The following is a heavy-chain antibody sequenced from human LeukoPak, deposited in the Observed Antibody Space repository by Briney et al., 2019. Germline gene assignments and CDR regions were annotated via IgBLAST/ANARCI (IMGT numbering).Heavy chain of an antibody. D-gene: IGHD1-26*01. J-gene: IGHJ4*02. CDR3: TRLGGSYYPAVVDY. CDR2: IRSKANSYAT. Sequence: GGSLRLSCAASGFTFSGSAMHWVRQASGKGLEWVGRIRSKANSYATAYAASVKGRFTISRDDSRNTAYLQMNSLKTEDTAVYYCTRLGGSYYPAVVDYWGQGTLVTVSS. CDR1: GFTFSGSA. V-gene: IGHV3-73*01.